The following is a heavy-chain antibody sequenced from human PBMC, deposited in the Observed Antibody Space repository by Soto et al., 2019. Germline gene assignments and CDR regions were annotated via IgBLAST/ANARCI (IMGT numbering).Heavy chain of an antibody. CDR1: GESFIGYY. J-gene: IGHJ5*02. CDR2: INHRGYT. Sequence: PAETLSLTCAVYGESFIGYYWTWILQPPGEGLEWFGAINHRGYTNYNPSLKRRVTMSIYTYKNQLSLKLTSVTAADTSVYYCARTDIVTTNWFDPWGRGTLVTVSS. V-gene: IGHV4-34*01. D-gene: IGHD5-12*01. CDR3: ARTDIVTTNWFDP.